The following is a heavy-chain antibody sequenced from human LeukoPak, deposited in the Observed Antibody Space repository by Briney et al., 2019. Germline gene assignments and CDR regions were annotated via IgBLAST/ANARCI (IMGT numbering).Heavy chain of an antibody. CDR2: IHNSGST. D-gene: IGHD7-27*01. CDR3: ASRTSHWANWFDP. CDR1: GDSSSTYY. V-gene: IGHV4-59*08. Sequence: SETLSLTCTVSGDSSSTYYWNWIRQPPGRGLEWIGHIHNSGSTNYNPSLKSRVTISEDTSNNQFSLKLNSVTAADTAVYYCASRTSHWANWFDPWGQGILVTVAS. J-gene: IGHJ5*02.